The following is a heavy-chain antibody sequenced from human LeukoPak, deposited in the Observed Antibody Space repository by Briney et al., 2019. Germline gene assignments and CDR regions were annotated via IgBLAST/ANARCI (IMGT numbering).Heavy chain of an antibody. CDR2: ISYSGSYI. CDR3: ARDSRGYGSGSSTYYFDY. D-gene: IGHD3-10*01. Sequence: PGGALRLSCAASGFTFSSYSMNWVGQAPATGLEWVSSISYSGSYIYYADSVKARFTISRDNAKNSLYLQMNSLRAEDTAVYYCARDSRGYGSGSSTYYFDYWGQGTLVTVSS. V-gene: IGHV3-21*01. J-gene: IGHJ4*02. CDR1: GFTFSSYS.